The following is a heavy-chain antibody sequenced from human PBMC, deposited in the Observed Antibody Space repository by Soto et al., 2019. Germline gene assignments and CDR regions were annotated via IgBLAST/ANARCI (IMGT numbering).Heavy chain of an antibody. V-gene: IGHV3-53*04. CDR2: IYSGGST. CDR3: ARDHVGGYADY. CDR1: GFTVSSNY. Sequence: EVQLVESGGGLVQPGGSLRLSCAASGFTVSSNYMSWVRQAPGKGLEWVSVIYSGGSTYYADSVKGRLTISRHNSKNTLYLQMNSLRPEDTAVYYCARDHVGGYADYWGQGTLVTVSS. J-gene: IGHJ4*02. D-gene: IGHD5-12*01.